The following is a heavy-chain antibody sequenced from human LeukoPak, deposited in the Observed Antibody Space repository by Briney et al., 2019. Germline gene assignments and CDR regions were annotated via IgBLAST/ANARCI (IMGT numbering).Heavy chain of an antibody. Sequence: PGGSLRLSCAASGFTFSSYGMHWVRQAPGKGLEWVAFIRYDGSNKYYADSVKGRFTISRDNSNNTLYLQMNSLRAEDTAVYYCAKGGSRFGYSYGSDFDYWGQGTLVTVSS. D-gene: IGHD5-18*01. CDR1: GFTFSSYG. CDR2: IRYDGSNK. J-gene: IGHJ4*02. CDR3: AKGGSRFGYSYGSDFDY. V-gene: IGHV3-30*02.